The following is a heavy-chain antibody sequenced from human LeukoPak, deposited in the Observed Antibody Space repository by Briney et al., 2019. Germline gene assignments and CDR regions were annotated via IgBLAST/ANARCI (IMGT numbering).Heavy chain of an antibody. CDR3: ARQGQYSSGWDDAFDI. CDR2: IYPGDSDT. J-gene: IGHJ3*02. CDR1: GYSFTSYW. V-gene: IGHV5-51*01. D-gene: IGHD6-19*01. Sequence: GESLKISCKGSGYSFTSYWIGWVRQMPGKGLEWMGIIYPGDSDTRYSPSLQGQVTISADKSISTAYLQWSSLKASDTAMYYCARQGQYSSGWDDAFDIWGQGTMVTVSS.